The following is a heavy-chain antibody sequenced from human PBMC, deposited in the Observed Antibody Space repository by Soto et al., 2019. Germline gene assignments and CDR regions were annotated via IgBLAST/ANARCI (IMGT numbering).Heavy chain of an antibody. V-gene: IGHV1-69*12. J-gene: IGHJ4*02. Sequence: QVQLVQSGAEVKKPGSSVKVSCKASGGTFSSYAISWVRQAPGQGLEWMGGIIPIFGTANYAQKFQGRVTITADESTSTAYMELSSLRSEDTAVYYCARDGYYYDSSSYYYYFDCWVQGTLVTVSS. CDR2: IIPIFGTA. CDR1: GGTFSSYA. CDR3: ARDGYYYDSSSYYYYFDC. D-gene: IGHD3-22*01.